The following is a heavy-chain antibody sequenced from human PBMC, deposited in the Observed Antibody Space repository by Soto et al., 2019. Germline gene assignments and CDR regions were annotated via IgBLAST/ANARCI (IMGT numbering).Heavy chain of an antibody. Sequence: QVQLVESGGGVVQPGRSLRLSCAASGFTFSSYAMHWVRQAPGKGLEWVAVISYDGSNKYYADSVKGRFTISRDNSKNXXYQQMNSLRAEDTAVYYCARDGETVIVVVTAILDYWGQGTLVTVSS. CDR1: GFTFSSYA. J-gene: IGHJ4*02. D-gene: IGHD2-21*02. V-gene: IGHV3-30-3*01. CDR2: ISYDGSNK. CDR3: ARDGETVIVVVTAILDY.